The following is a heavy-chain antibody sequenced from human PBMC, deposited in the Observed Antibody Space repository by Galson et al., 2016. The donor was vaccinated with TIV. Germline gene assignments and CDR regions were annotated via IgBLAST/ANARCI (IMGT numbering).Heavy chain of an antibody. D-gene: IGHD3-3*01. J-gene: IGHJ6*03. V-gene: IGHV1-18*01. CDR3: ARVPTKTFDFWSGYDNSFCMDV. CDR1: GYTLSSYS. Sequence: SVKVSCKASGYTLSSYSISWVRQAPGQGLEWLGWIRGYNGNKNYAQKFQGRVTMTTDTSTSTAYMELRSLRSDDTAVYYCARVPTKTFDFWSGYDNSFCMDVWGKGTTVIVSS. CDR2: IRGYNGNK.